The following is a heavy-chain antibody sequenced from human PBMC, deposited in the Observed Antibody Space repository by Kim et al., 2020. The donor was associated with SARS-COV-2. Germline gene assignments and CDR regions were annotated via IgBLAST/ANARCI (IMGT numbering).Heavy chain of an antibody. CDR2: ISTSNGNT. Sequence: ASVKVSCKASGYNFTSKTISWVRQAPGQGLEWMGWISTSNGNTNNAQNLQGRVTMTTDTSTSTAYMELRSLRSDDTAVYYCATWLQPSFNYFYGLDVWGQGTMVSVSS. D-gene: IGHD5-12*01. J-gene: IGHJ6*02. CDR3: ATWLQPSFNYFYGLDV. V-gene: IGHV1-18*01. CDR1: GYNFTSKT.